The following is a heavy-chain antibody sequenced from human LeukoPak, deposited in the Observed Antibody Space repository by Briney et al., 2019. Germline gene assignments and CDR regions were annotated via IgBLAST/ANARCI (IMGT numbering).Heavy chain of an antibody. CDR1: GYTFTSYD. J-gene: IGHJ6*04. V-gene: IGHV1-8*01. D-gene: IGHD2-2*01. Sequence: ASVKVSCKASGYTFTSYDINWVRQATGQGLEWMGWMNPNSGNTGYAQKFQGRVTMTRNTSISTAYMELSSLRSEDTAVYYCARDRAIVVDLDVWGKGTTVTVSS. CDR2: MNPNSGNT. CDR3: ARDRAIVVDLDV.